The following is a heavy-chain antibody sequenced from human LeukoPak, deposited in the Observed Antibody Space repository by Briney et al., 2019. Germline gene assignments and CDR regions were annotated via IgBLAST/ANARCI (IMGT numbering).Heavy chain of an antibody. Sequence: PSETLSLTCTVSGGSISSYYWSWIRQPPGKGLEWIGYIYFSGSTNYNPSLRSRVTISVDTSKNQFSLKLSSVTAADTAVYYCARGSGNSLDYWGQGTLVTVSS. CDR2: IYFSGST. CDR3: ARGSGNSLDY. V-gene: IGHV4-59*01. CDR1: GGSISSYY. D-gene: IGHD2-21*01. J-gene: IGHJ4*02.